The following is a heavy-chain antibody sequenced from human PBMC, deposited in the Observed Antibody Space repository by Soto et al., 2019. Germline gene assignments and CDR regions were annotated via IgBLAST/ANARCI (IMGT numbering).Heavy chain of an antibody. CDR3: ARMDVAVADSKGFDD. D-gene: IGHD6-19*01. Sequence: SGPTLVNPTQTLTLTCTFSGFSLSTSGMCVSWIRQPPGKALEWLALIDWDDDKYYSTSLKTRLTISKDTSKNQVVLTMTNMDPVDTATYYCARMDVAVADSKGFDDWGQGTLVTVSS. CDR2: IDWDDDK. V-gene: IGHV2-70*01. J-gene: IGHJ4*02. CDR1: GFSLSTSGMC.